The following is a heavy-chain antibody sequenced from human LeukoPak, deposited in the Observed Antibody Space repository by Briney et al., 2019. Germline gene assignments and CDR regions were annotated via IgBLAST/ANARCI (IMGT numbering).Heavy chain of an antibody. Sequence: PGGSLRLSCAASGFTVSSNYMSWVRQAPGKGLEWVSVIYSGGSTYYADSVKGRFTISRDNSKNTLYLQMNSLRAEDTAVYYCARIKQQLVRFDYWGQGTLVTVSS. J-gene: IGHJ4*02. D-gene: IGHD6-13*01. CDR2: IYSGGST. CDR3: ARIKQQLVRFDY. CDR1: GFTVSSNY. V-gene: IGHV3-66*01.